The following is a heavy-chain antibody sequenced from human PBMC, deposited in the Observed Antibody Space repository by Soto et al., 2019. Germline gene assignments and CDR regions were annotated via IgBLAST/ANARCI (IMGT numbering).Heavy chain of an antibody. J-gene: IGHJ6*03. V-gene: IGHV3-15*01. CDR3: TTANIVVVPAAMPGHYYYYMDV. Sequence: GGSLRLSCAASGFTFSNAWMSWVRQAPGKGLEWVGRIKSKTDGGTTDYAAPVKGRFTISRDDSKNTLYLQMNSLKTEDTAVYYCTTANIVVVPAAMPGHYYYYMDVWGKGTTVTVSS. CDR2: IKSKTDGGTT. CDR1: GFTFSNAW. D-gene: IGHD2-2*01.